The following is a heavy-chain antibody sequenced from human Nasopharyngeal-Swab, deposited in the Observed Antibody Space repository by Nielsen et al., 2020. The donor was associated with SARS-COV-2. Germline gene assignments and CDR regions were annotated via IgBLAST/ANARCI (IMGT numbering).Heavy chain of an antibody. Sequence: SVKVSCKASGGTFSSYAISRVRQAPGQGLEWMGGIIPILGIANYAQKFQGRVTITADKSTSTAYMELSSLRSEDTAVYYCARDPTDPYDFWSGYYTGGDAFDIWGQGTMVTVSS. CDR3: ARDPTDPYDFWSGYYTGGDAFDI. D-gene: IGHD3-3*01. CDR1: GGTFSSYA. CDR2: IIPILGIA. V-gene: IGHV1-69*10. J-gene: IGHJ3*02.